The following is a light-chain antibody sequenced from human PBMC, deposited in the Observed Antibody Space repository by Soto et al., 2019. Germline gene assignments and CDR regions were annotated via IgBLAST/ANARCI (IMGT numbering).Light chain of an antibody. V-gene: IGKV1-9*01. CDR2: VAS. J-gene: IGKJ1*01. Sequence: DIQMTQSPSSLSASVGDRVTITCRASQNIGRFLNWHQQKPGKAPNVLINVASTLRSGVPSRFSGSGSGTEFTLTISSLQPEDFATYYCQQLNNYPRTFGQGTKVE. CDR1: QNIGRF. CDR3: QQLNNYPRT.